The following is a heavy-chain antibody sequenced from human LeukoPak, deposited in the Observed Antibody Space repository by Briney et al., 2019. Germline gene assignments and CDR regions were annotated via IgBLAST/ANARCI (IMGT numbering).Heavy chain of an antibody. CDR1: GFTFSSYA. J-gene: IGHJ4*02. D-gene: IGHD3-22*01. V-gene: IGHV3-30-3*01. CDR3: ARDPAPAYYYDSSGYSYYFDY. CDR2: ISYDGSNK. Sequence: GRSLRLSCAASGFTFSSYAMHWVRQAPGKGLEWVAVISYDGSNKYYADSVKGRFTIFRDNSKNTLYLQMNSLRAEDTAVYYCARDPAPAYYYDSSGYSYYFDYWGQGTLVTVSS.